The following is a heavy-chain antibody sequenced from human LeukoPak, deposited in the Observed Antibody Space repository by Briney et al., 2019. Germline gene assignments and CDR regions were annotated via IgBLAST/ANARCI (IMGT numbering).Heavy chain of an antibody. CDR1: GGSISSYY. CDR2: IYHSGST. CDR3: ARSRGGDDY. D-gene: IGHD3-16*01. V-gene: IGHV4-59*01. Sequence: SETLSLTCTVSGGSISSYYWSWIRQPPGKGLEWIGYIYHSGSTYYNPSLKSRVTISVDRSKNQFSLKLSSVTAADTAVYYCARSRGGDDYWGQGTLVTVSS. J-gene: IGHJ4*02.